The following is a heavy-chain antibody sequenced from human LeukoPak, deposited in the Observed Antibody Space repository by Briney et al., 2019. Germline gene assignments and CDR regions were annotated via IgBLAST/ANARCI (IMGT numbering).Heavy chain of an antibody. V-gene: IGHV4-39*01. D-gene: IGHD1-26*01. CDR3: ARRTSSPVGAIDY. J-gene: IGHJ4*02. CDR2: IFSSGSP. CDR1: GVSISSSDYY. Sequence: SETLSPTCTVSGVSISSSDYYWGWIRQPPGKWLEWIGSIFSSGSPYSNPSLKSRVTISVDSSKNQFSLKLTSVTAADTAVYYCARRTSSPVGAIDYWGQGALVTVSS.